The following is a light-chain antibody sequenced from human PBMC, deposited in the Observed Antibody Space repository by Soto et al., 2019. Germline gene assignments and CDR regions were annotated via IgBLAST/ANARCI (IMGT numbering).Light chain of an antibody. CDR2: DVS. J-gene: IGLJ1*01. V-gene: IGLV2-14*01. Sequence: QSALTQPASVSGSPGQSITISCTGTSSDVGGYNHVSWYQQHPGKAPKVMIYDVSNRPSGVSNRFSGSKSGNTASLTISGLQAEDEADYYCSSFTTSHTHVFGTGTKVTVL. CDR1: SSDVGGYNH. CDR3: SSFTTSHTHV.